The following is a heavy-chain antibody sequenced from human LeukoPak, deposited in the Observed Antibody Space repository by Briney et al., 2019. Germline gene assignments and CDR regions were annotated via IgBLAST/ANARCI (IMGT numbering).Heavy chain of an antibody. V-gene: IGHV1-2*02. CDR3: ARGWGGSTGSDY. J-gene: IGHJ4*02. Sequence: ASVKVSCKASGYTFTGYYMHWVRQAPGQGLEWMGWINPNSGGTNYAQKFQGRVTMTTDTSTSTAYMELRSLRSDDTAVYYCARGWGGSTGSDYWGQGTLVTVSS. D-gene: IGHD3-16*01. CDR2: INPNSGGT. CDR1: GYTFTGYY.